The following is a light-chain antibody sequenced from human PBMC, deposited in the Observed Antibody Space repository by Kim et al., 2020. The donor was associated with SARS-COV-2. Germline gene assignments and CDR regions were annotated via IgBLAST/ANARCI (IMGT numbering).Light chain of an antibody. Sequence: SASPGATVTLSCQATESVSSSLAWYQQRPGQAPTLRIYGASSRATGIPARFTGSGSGSQFSLTIRGLQSEDFAVYHCHQYHTWTYSFGRGAKLEI. CDR1: ESVSSS. J-gene: IGKJ2*03. CDR2: GAS. CDR3: HQYHTWTYS. V-gene: IGKV3-15*01.